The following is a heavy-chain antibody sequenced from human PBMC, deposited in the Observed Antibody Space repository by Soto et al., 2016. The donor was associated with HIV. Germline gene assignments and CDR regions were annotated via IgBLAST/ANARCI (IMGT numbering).Heavy chain of an antibody. D-gene: IGHD1-26*01. J-gene: IGHJ5*02. CDR3: ARETTSGWYDG. CDR2: ISYTGTKT. CDR1: GFTFSNYN. Sequence: EVQLVESGGDLVQPGGSLRLSCAASGFTFSNYNMNWVRQAPGKGLEWVSYISYTGTKTYYAVSVKGRFTISRDNAKNSLYLEMSSLRVEDTAVYYCARETTSGWYDGWGQGTLGLRLL. V-gene: IGHV3-48*01.